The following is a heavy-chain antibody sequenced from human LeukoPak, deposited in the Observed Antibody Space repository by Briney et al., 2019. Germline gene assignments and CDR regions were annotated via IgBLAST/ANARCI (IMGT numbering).Heavy chain of an antibody. CDR2: INPNSGGT. D-gene: IGHD2-15*01. J-gene: IGHJ6*03. CDR1: GYTFTGYY. Sequence: ASVKVSCKASGYTFTGYYMHWVRQDPGQGLEWMGWINPNSGGTNYAQKFQGRVTMTRDTSISTAYMELSRLRSDDTAVYYCARERSCSGGSCPRRYYYYYYMDVWGKGTTVTVSS. CDR3: ARERSCSGGSCPRRYYYYYYMDV. V-gene: IGHV1-2*02.